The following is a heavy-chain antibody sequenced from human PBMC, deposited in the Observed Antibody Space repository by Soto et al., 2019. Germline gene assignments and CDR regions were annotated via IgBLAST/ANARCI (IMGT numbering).Heavy chain of an antibody. J-gene: IGHJ5*02. CDR1: GYTFSHGW. V-gene: IGHV3-15*07. CDR2: IKSISDGGTA. Sequence: EVQLVESGGGLVKPGGSLRLSCAASGYTFSHGWMNWVRQAPGKGLEWVGRIKSISDGGTAEYAAPVNGRFSISRDDSKKTMYMEMNSLKTEDTGVYFCTTGPEVAWTCGQGTLVIVSS. CDR3: TTGPEVAWT. D-gene: IGHD5-12*01.